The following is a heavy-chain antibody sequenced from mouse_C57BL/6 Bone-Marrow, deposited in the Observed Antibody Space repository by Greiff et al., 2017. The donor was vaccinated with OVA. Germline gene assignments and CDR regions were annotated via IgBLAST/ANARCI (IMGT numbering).Heavy chain of an antibody. CDR3: ARRIYYGYDSFAY. J-gene: IGHJ3*01. CDR1: GYTFTTYP. D-gene: IGHD2-2*01. V-gene: IGHV1-47*01. CDR2: FHPYNDDT. Sequence: VKLQESGAELVKPGASVKMSCKASGYTFTTYPIEWMKQNHGKSLEWIGNFHPYNDDTKYNEKFKGKATLTVEKSSSTVYLELSRLTSDDSAVYYCARRIYYGYDSFAYWGQGTLVTVSA.